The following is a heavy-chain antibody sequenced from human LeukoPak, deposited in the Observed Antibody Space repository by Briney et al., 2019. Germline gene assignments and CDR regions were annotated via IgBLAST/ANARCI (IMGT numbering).Heavy chain of an antibody. Sequence: SSETLSLTCTVSGGSISSSSYYWGWIRQPPGKGLEWIGSIYYSGSTYYNPSLKSRVTISVDTSKNQFSLKLSSVTAADTAVYYCARVWYSYGPFSWFDPWGQGTLVTVSS. V-gene: IGHV4-39*07. CDR1: GGSISSSSYY. CDR3: ARVWYSYGPFSWFDP. CDR2: IYYSGST. D-gene: IGHD5-18*01. J-gene: IGHJ5*02.